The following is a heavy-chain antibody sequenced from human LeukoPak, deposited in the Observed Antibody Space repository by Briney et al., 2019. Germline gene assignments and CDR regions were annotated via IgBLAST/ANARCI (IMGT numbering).Heavy chain of an antibody. D-gene: IGHD3-9*01. CDR3: ARGIRYFDWLLLGYYFDY. CDR2: INHSGST. V-gene: IGHV4-34*01. Sequence: SETLSLTCAVYGVSFSGYYWSWLRQPPGKGLEWVGEINHSGSTNYNPSLKRRVTISVDTSKNQFSLKLSSVTAADTAVYYCARGIRYFDWLLLGYYFDYWGQGTLVTVSS. CDR1: GVSFSGYY. J-gene: IGHJ4*02.